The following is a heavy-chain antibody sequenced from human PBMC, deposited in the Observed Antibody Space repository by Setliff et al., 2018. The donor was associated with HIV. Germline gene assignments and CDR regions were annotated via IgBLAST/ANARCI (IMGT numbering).Heavy chain of an antibody. D-gene: IGHD1-7*01. CDR1: GFLFHTYW. J-gene: IGHJ4*02. Sequence: LRLSCAASGFLFHTYWMSWVRQAPGKGLDWVSVLYSGGSTYYTDSVKGRFTISRDNSKNTLYLQMNTLRAEDTAVYYCARDVIWNYVDYFDYWGQGTLVTVSS. CDR3: ARDVIWNYVDYFDY. V-gene: IGHV3-53*01. CDR2: LYSGGST.